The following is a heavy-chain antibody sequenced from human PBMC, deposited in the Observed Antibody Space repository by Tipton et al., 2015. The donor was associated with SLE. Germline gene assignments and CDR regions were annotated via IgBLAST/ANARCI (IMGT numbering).Heavy chain of an antibody. D-gene: IGHD3-3*01. CDR2: IYYSGST. Sequence: TLSLTCTVSGGSISSYYWSWIRQPPGKGLEWIGYIYYSGSTNYNPSLKSRVTISVDTSKNQFSLKLSSVTAADTAVYYCARAPYYDFWSGWMDVWGQGTTVTVSS. CDR3: ARAPYYDFWSGWMDV. V-gene: IGHV4-59*01. J-gene: IGHJ6*02. CDR1: GGSISSYY.